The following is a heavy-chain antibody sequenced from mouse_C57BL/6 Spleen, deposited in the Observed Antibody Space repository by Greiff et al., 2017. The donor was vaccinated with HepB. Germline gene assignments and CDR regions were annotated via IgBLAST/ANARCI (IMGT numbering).Heavy chain of an antibody. CDR3: ARRGFYGNYDAMDY. V-gene: IGHV1-59*01. CDR2: IDPSDSYT. CDR1: GYTFTSYW. Sequence: QVQLKQPGAELVRPGTSVKLSCKASGYTFTSYWMHWVKQRPGQGLEWIGVIDPSDSYTNYNQKFKGKATLTVDTSSSPAYMQLSSLTSEDSAGYYCARRGFYGNYDAMDYWGQGTSVTVSS. J-gene: IGHJ4*01. D-gene: IGHD2-1*01.